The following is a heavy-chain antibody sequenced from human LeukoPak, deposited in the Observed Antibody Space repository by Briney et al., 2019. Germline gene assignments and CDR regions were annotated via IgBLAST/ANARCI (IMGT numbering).Heavy chain of an antibody. D-gene: IGHD3-3*01. Sequence: PGGSLRHSCAASGFTFSSYAMSWVRQAPGKGLEWVSAISGSGGSTYYADSVKGRFTISRDNSKNTLYLQMNSLRAEDTAVYYCAKHAPTSEYYDFWSGYYAAFDYWGQGTLVTVPS. J-gene: IGHJ4*02. V-gene: IGHV3-23*01. CDR3: AKHAPTSEYYDFWSGYYAAFDY. CDR2: ISGSGGST. CDR1: GFTFSSYA.